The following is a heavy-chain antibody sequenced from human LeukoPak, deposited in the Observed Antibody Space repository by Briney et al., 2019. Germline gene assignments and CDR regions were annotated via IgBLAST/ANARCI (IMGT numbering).Heavy chain of an antibody. CDR2: INHSGST. CDR3: ARVNRVPGSGYHYDY. Sequence: PSETLSLTCAVYGGSFSGYYWSWIRQPPGKGLEWIGEINHSGSTNYDPSLKSRVTISVDTSKNQFSLKLSSVTAADTAVYYCARVNRVPGSGYHYDYWGQGTLVTVSS. J-gene: IGHJ4*02. D-gene: IGHD3-22*01. V-gene: IGHV4-34*01. CDR1: GGSFSGYY.